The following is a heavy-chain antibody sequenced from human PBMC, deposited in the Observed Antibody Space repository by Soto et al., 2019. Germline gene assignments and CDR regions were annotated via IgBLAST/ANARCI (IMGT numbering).Heavy chain of an antibody. CDR1: GFIFGTYG. D-gene: IGHD1-1*01. J-gene: IGHJ6*02. CDR3: AKETATSVDYYYFYGLDV. CDR2: ISYDGNKE. V-gene: IGHV3-30*18. Sequence: GGSLRLSCSASGFIFGTYGMDWVRQAPGKGLEWVALISYDGNKEFYADSVKGRFTISRDNSRNTLYLHMNSLKPEDTAMYYCAKETATSVDYYYFYGLDVWGPGTKVTVSS.